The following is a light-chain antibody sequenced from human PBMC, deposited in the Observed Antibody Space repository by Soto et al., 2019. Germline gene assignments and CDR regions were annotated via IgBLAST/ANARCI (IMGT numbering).Light chain of an antibody. Sequence: DIQMTQSPSSLAASVGDGVSIICRASQSIRHCVNWYQQKPGKAPKFLIYVASTLQSGVPSRFSGSGSGTDFTLTISSLQPEDFATYYCQQSYSTPYTFGPGTKLEIK. V-gene: IGKV1-39*01. CDR1: QSIRHC. CDR2: VAS. CDR3: QQSYSTPYT. J-gene: IGKJ2*01.